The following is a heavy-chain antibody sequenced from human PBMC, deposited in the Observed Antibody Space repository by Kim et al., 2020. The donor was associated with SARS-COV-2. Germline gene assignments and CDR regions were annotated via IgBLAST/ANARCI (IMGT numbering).Heavy chain of an antibody. J-gene: IGHJ6*02. CDR3: ARVAAGPAPSHYYGMDV. V-gene: IGHV3-72*01. D-gene: IGHD6-13*01. CDR1: GFTFSDHY. CDR2: TRNKANSYTT. Sequence: GGSLRLSCAASGFTFSDHYMDWVRQAPGKGLEWVGRTRNKANSYTTEYAASVKGRFTISRDDSKNSLYLQMNSLKTEDTAVYYCARVAAGPAPSHYYGMDVWGQGTTVTVSS.